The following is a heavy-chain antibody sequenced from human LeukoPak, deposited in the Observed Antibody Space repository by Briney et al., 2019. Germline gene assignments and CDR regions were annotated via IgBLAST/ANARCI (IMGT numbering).Heavy chain of an antibody. Sequence: SETLSLTCRVSTGSINSYYWGWVRQPAGRGLQWIARIYTTGRADYDPSLQSRVAMSIDTSRKQFSLNLKSVTAADTATYFCARHGYTASHFFLDYWSQGAPVTVSS. J-gene: IGHJ4*02. CDR3: ARHGYTASHFFLDY. D-gene: IGHD5-18*01. CDR1: TGSINSYY. CDR2: IYTTGRA. V-gene: IGHV4-4*07.